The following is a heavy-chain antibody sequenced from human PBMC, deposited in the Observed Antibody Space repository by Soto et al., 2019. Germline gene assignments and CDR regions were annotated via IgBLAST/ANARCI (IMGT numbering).Heavy chain of an antibody. Sequence: SETLSLTCTVSGGSMRNYFWTWIRQPPGKGLEWIGYIHYSGTTSFFPSYNPSLRSRVTISEDTSKNQFSLRLLSVTTADTAVYFCAAGEASSRNLAPYYLDFWGQGTLVTVSS. CDR3: AAGEASSRNLAPYYLDF. CDR1: GGSMRNYF. J-gene: IGHJ4*02. D-gene: IGHD6-13*01. V-gene: IGHV4-59*01. CDR2: IHYSGTT.